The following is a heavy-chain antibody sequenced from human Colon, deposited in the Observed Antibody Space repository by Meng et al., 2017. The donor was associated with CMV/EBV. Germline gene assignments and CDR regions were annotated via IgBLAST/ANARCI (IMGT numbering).Heavy chain of an antibody. Sequence: CKASGYTFTGFYIHWVRQAPGQGLEWLGRINPHSGGTNYAQNFQGRVTMTMDTSNTTVYMELSSLRSDDTAVYYCARDRFLLLNCFDYWGQGSLVTVSS. CDR1: GYTFTGFY. CDR3: ARDRFLLLNCFDY. V-gene: IGHV1-2*06. J-gene: IGHJ4*02. CDR2: INPHSGGT. D-gene: IGHD3-10*01.